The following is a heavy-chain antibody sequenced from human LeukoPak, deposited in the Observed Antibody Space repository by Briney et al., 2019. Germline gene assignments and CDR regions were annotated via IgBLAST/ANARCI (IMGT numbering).Heavy chain of an antibody. D-gene: IGHD3-10*01. CDR3: ARDPTSNRGVFGRYFDL. CDR2: LSSDGNT. J-gene: IGHJ2*01. V-gene: IGHV3-53*01. Sequence: GGSLRLSCAAAGFTVRDNYMSWVRQAPGKGLEWVSVLSSDGNTRYADSVRGRFTISRDDSKNTLFLQMNTLRGEDRAVYYCARDPTSNRGVFGRYFDLWGRGTLVTVSS. CDR1: GFTVRDNY.